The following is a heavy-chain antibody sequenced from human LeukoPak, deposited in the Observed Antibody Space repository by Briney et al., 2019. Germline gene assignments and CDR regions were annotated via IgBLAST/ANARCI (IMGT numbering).Heavy chain of an antibody. Sequence: SETLSLTCAVYGGSFSGYYWSWIRQPPGKGLEWIGEINHSGSTNYNPSLKSRVTISVDTSKNQFSLKLSSVTAADPAVYYCARGSVRPYDYVWGSYRDAFDYWGQGTLVTVSS. J-gene: IGHJ4*02. CDR2: INHSGST. CDR1: GGSFSGYY. V-gene: IGHV4-34*01. CDR3: ARGSVRPYDYVWGSYRDAFDY. D-gene: IGHD3-16*02.